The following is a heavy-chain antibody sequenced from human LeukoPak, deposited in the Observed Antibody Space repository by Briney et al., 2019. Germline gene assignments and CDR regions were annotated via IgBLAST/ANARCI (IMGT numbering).Heavy chain of an antibody. CDR2: ISGDGGST. D-gene: IGHD1-26*01. CDR3: AREYYYYYGMDV. CDR1: GFTFDDYA. J-gene: IGHJ6*02. Sequence: GGSLRLSCAASGFTFDDYAMHWVRQAPGKGLEWVSLISGDGGSTYYADFVKGRFTISRDNSKNSLYLQMNSLRTEDTALYYCAREYYYYYGMDVWGQGTTVTVSS. V-gene: IGHV3-43*02.